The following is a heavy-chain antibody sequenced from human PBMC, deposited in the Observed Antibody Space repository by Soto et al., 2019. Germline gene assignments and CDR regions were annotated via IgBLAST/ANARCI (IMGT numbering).Heavy chain of an antibody. D-gene: IGHD4-17*01. CDR3: ARQITYGDYAFDI. V-gene: IGHV4-59*08. Sequence: SETLWRTGTVCGGGISSYYGGWIRQPPGKGLEWIGYIYYSGSTNYNPSLKSRVTISVDTSKNQFSLKLSSVTAADPAVYYCARQITYGDYAFDIWGQGTMVTVSS. CDR1: GGGISSYY. J-gene: IGHJ3*02. CDR2: IYYSGST.